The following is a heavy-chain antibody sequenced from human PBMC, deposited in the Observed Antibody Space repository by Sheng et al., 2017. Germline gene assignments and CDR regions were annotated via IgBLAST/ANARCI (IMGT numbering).Heavy chain of an antibody. J-gene: IGHJ3*02. CDR1: GFTVSTNY. V-gene: IGHV3-66*02. CDR2: IYSGGHT. Sequence: EVQLAESGGGLVQPGGSLRLSCAASGFTVSTNYMNWVRQAPGKGLEWVSVIYSGGHTYYADSVKGRFTISRDNPKNTVYLQMNILRPEDTAVYYCARDPLYPLDAFDIWGQGTMVTVSS. CDR3: ARDPLYPLDAFDI. D-gene: IGHD2-15*01.